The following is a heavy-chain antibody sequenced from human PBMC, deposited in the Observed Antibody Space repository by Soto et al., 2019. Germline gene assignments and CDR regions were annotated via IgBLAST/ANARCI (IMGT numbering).Heavy chain of an antibody. CDR1: GGSIRGGDYY. CDR3: ARLSSLYYNSDYGGYDFAY. J-gene: IGHJ4*02. D-gene: IGHD3-10*01. Sequence: QVQLQESGPGLVKPSQTLSLTCTVSGGSIRGGDYYWSWIRQHPGKGLEGIGYIFYSGNYFYNPSLKSGVTISVDTSKYQFALQLSSVTAADTAIYYCARLSSLYYNSDYGGYDFAYWGQGTLVSVSS. CDR2: IFYSGNY. V-gene: IGHV4-31*03.